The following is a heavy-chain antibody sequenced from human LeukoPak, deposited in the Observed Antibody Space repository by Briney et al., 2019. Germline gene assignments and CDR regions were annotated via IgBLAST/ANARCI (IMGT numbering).Heavy chain of an antibody. D-gene: IGHD3-10*01. CDR2: IYYSGST. Sequence: SETLSLTCTVSGGFISSYYWSWIRQPPGKGLEWIGYIYYSGSTNYNPSLKSRVTISVDTSKNQFSLKLSSVTAADTAVYYCAREDGSGSLSWGQGTLVTVSS. CDR1: GGFISSYY. CDR3: AREDGSGSLS. J-gene: IGHJ4*02. V-gene: IGHV4-59*01.